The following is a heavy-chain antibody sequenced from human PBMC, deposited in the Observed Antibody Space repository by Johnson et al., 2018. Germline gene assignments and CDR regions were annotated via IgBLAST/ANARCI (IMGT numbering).Heavy chain of an antibody. CDR2: ISSDGSNK. V-gene: IGHV3-30*18. J-gene: IGHJ1*01. CDR3: AKPANYYESSPFQH. CDR1: GFTFSSYG. Sequence: QVQLVESGGGVVQPGRSLRLSCAASGFTFSSYGMHWVRQAPGTGLEWVAVISSDGSNKYYADSVKGRFTISRDNSKNTLYLQKNSLGAEDTAWYYCAKPANYYESSPFQHWGQGTLVTVSS. D-gene: IGHD3-22*01.